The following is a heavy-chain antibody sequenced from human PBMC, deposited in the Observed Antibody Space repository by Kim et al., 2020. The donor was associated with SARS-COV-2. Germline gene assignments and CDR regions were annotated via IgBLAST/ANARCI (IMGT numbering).Heavy chain of an antibody. D-gene: IGHD3-10*01. CDR1: GDSVSSNSAA. V-gene: IGHV6-1*01. Sequence: SQTLSLTCAISGDSVSSNSAAWNWIRQSPSRGLEWLGRTYYRSKWYNDYAVSVKSRITINPDTSKNQFSLQLNSVTPEDTAVYYCARAQGSGSQKGNAFDIWGQGTMVTVSS. CDR2: TYYRSKWYN. J-gene: IGHJ3*02. CDR3: ARAQGSGSQKGNAFDI.